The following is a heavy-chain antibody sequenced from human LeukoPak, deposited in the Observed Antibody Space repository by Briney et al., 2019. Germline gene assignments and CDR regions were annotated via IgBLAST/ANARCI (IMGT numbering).Heavy chain of an antibody. CDR2: INRNSSYK. D-gene: IGHD3-3*01. Sequence: PGGTLRLSCAASGYTFSSYSMNWVRQAPGKGLEWVSYINRNSSYKYYADSVKGRFTISRDNAKNSLYLQMNSLRSEDTAVYYCARSQRAITIFGVVIKDGMDVWGQGTTATVSS. CDR3: ARSQRAITIFGVVIKDGMDV. CDR1: GYTFSSYS. J-gene: IGHJ6*02. V-gene: IGHV3-21*01.